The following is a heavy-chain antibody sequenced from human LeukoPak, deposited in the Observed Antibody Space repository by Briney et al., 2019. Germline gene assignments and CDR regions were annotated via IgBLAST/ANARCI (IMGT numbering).Heavy chain of an antibody. CDR2: INPNSGGT. D-gene: IGHD3-3*01. CDR1: GYTFTGYY. J-gene: IGHJ4*02. V-gene: IGHV1-2*06. Sequence: ASVKVSCKASGYTFTGYYMHWVRQAPGQGLEWMGRINPNSGGTNYAQKFQGRVTMTRDTSISTAYMELSRLRSDDTAVYYCARGMGPPGDFWSGYPKYYFDYWGQGTLVTVSS. CDR3: ARGMGPPGDFWSGYPKYYFDY.